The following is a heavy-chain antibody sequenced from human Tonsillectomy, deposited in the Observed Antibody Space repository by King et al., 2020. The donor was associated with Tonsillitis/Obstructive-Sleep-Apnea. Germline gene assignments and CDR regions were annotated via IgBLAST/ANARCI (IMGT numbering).Heavy chain of an antibody. V-gene: IGHV1-69*10. CDR2: IIPILGIA. J-gene: IGHJ4*02. Sequence: VQLVESGAEVKKPGSSVKVSCKASGGTFSSYAISWVRQAPGQGLEWMGGIIPILGIANYAQKFQGRVTITADKSTSTAYMELSSLRSEDTAVYYCARDCKVTMVRGCFDYWGQGTLVTVSS. D-gene: IGHD3-10*01. CDR1: GGTFSSYA. CDR3: ARDCKVTMVRGCFDY.